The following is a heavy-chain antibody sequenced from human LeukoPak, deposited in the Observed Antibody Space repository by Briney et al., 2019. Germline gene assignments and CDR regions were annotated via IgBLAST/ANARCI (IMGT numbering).Heavy chain of an antibody. J-gene: IGHJ5*02. CDR3: ARLLDSGSYYKRFDP. V-gene: IGHV4-34*01. CDR2: INHSGST. Sequence: SETLSLTCTVYGGSFSGYYWSWIRQPPGKGLEWIGEINHSGSTNYNPSLKSRVTISVDTSKNQFSLKLSSVTAADTAVYYCARLLDSGSYYKRFDPWGQGTLVTVSS. CDR1: GGSFSGYY. D-gene: IGHD3-10*01.